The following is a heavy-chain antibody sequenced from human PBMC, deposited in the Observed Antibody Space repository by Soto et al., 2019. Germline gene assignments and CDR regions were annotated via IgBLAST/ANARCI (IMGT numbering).Heavy chain of an antibody. V-gene: IGHV3-23*01. Sequence: EVQLLESGGGLVQPGGSLRLSCAASGFTFSSYAMSWVRQAPGKGLEWVSAISGSGGSTYDADSVKGRFTISRDNSKNPLYLQMNSMRADDTAVYYCAKDATGPSAWNYVTYYFDYWGQGTLVTVSS. D-gene: IGHD1-7*01. J-gene: IGHJ4*02. CDR3: AKDATGPSAWNYVTYYFDY. CDR1: GFTFSSYA. CDR2: ISGSGGST.